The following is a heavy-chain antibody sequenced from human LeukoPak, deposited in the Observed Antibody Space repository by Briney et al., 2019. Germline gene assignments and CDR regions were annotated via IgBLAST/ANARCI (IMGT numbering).Heavy chain of an antibody. J-gene: IGHJ6*02. Sequence: SGGSLRLSCEGSGFTFSSYVMSWVRQAPGKGLEWVSTISQNTGSTFYADSVKGRFTISRDNSKNTLYLQMSNLRAEDTAVYFCARGGGLDVWGQGATVTVSS. CDR1: GFTFSSYV. CDR3: ARGGGLDV. V-gene: IGHV3-23*01. D-gene: IGHD3-16*01. CDR2: ISQNTGST.